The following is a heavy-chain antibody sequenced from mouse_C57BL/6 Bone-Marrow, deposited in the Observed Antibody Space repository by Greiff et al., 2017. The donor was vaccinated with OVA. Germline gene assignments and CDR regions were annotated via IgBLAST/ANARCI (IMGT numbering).Heavy chain of an antibody. V-gene: IGHV1-81*01. CDR2: IYPRSGNT. CDR3: AREQGGNYEGAWFAY. J-gene: IGHJ3*01. CDR1: GYTFTSYG. Sequence: QVQLKQSGAELARPGASVKLSCKASGYTFTSYGISWVKQRTGQGLEWIGEIYPRSGNTYYNEKFKGKATLTADKSSSTAYMELRSLTSEDSAVYFGAREQGGNYEGAWFAYWGQGTLVTVSA. D-gene: IGHD2-1*01.